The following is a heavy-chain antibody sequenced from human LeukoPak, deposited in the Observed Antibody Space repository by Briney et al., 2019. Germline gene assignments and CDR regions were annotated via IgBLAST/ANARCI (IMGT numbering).Heavy chain of an antibody. D-gene: IGHD3-16*01. Sequence: SGTLSLTCAVYGGSFSGYYWSWIRQPPGKGLEWIGEINHSGSTNYNPSLKSRVTISVDTSKNQFSLKLSSVTAADTAVYYCASVAGKGDWFDPWGQGTLVTVSS. V-gene: IGHV4-34*01. CDR2: INHSGST. CDR3: ASVAGKGDWFDP. J-gene: IGHJ5*02. CDR1: GGSFSGYY.